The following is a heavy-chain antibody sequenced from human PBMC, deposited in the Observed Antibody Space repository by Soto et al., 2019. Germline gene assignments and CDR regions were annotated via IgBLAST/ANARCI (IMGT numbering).Heavy chain of an antibody. CDR2: ISAYNGNT. Sequence: ASVKVSCKASGYPFTSYGISCVRHAPRQGLEWMGWISAYNGNTNYAQKLQGRVTMTTDTSTSTAYMELRSLRSDDTAVYYCARDTPLAIVVVITDTYFDYWGHGTLFTVSS. CDR1: GYPFTSYG. D-gene: IGHD3-22*01. CDR3: ARDTPLAIVVVITDTYFDY. V-gene: IGHV1-18*01. J-gene: IGHJ4*01.